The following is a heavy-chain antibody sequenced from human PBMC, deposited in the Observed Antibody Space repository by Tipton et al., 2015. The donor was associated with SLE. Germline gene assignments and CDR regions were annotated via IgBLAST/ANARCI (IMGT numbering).Heavy chain of an antibody. Sequence: TLSLTCTVSRYSIISGSSYLSWVRQHPGKGLEWIGYIFYSGSTYYNPSLQSRVTLSIDRSNNQFSLNVNSVTAADTAVYFCARDGSTSPYVFWGQGTLVTVSP. V-gene: IGHV4-31*03. CDR3: ARDGSTSPYVF. D-gene: IGHD1-1*01. J-gene: IGHJ4*02. CDR1: RYSIISGSSY. CDR2: IFYSGST.